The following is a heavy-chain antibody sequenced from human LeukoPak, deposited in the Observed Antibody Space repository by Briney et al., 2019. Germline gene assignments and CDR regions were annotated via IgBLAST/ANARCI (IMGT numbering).Heavy chain of an antibody. CDR3: ARDRGTGSTDFDY. CDR2: ITGDGGRK. Sequence: GGSLRLSCAASAFTFDDYGMSWLRQAPGKGLEGFSGITGDGGRKRHEDTVKGRFTIYRDNAKNSRYLQMNSLRAEDTALYYCARDRGTGSTDFDYWGQGTMVTVCS. J-gene: IGHJ4*02. D-gene: IGHD1-7*01. CDR1: AFTFDDYG. V-gene: IGHV3-20*04.